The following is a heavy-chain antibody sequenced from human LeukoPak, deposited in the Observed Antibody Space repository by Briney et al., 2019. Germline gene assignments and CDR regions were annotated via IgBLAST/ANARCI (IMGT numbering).Heavy chain of an antibody. CDR3: ARGGFRVVVPAAIPED. CDR1: GFTFSSYG. J-gene: IGHJ4*02. CDR2: IWYDRSNK. V-gene: IGHV3-33*08. Sequence: GGSLRLSCAASGFTFSSYGMHWVRQAPGKGLEWVAVIWYDRSNKYYADSVKGRFTISRDNSKNTLYLQMNSLRAEDTAVYYCARGGFRVVVPAAIPEDWGQGTLVTVSS. D-gene: IGHD2-2*02.